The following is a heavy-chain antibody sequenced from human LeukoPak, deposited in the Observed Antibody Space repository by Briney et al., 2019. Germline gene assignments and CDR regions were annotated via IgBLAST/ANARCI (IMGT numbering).Heavy chain of an antibody. CDR3: AREEGLDTAMFFDY. V-gene: IGHV3-30*04. Sequence: GGSLRLSCAASGFTFSSYAKHWVRQAPGKGLEWVAVISYDGGNKYYADSVKGRFTISRDNSKNTLYLQMNSLRAEDTAVYYCAREEGLDTAMFFDYWGQGTLVTVSS. CDR2: ISYDGGNK. D-gene: IGHD5-18*01. CDR1: GFTFSSYA. J-gene: IGHJ4*02.